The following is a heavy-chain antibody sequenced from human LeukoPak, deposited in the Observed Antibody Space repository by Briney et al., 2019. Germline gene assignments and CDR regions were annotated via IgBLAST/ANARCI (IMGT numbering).Heavy chain of an antibody. Sequence: PSETLSLTCTVSGDSISSTSYFWGWIRQPPGKGLEWIGAIYYSGTTYYNPSLKSRVTISVDTSKNQFSLKLSSVSASGTAVYYCARHKCSGIYCPFDYWGQGTLVTVSS. D-gene: IGHD2-15*01. V-gene: IGHV4-39*01. J-gene: IGHJ4*02. CDR3: ARHKCSGIYCPFDY. CDR2: IYYSGTT. CDR1: GDSISSTSYF.